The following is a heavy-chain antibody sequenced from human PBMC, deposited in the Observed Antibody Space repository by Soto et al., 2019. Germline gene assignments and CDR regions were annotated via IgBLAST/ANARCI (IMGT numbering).Heavy chain of an antibody. D-gene: IGHD5-18*01. CDR2: IYYSGST. J-gene: IGHJ4*02. CDR1: GGSISSGGYY. V-gene: IGHV4-31*03. Sequence: PSETLSLTCTVSGGSISSGGYYWSWIRQHPGKGLEWIGYIYYSGSTYYNPSLESRVTISVDTSKNQFSLKLGSVTATDTAVYYCARGGYSYGYWVYWGQGTLVTVSS. CDR3: ARGGYSYGYWVY.